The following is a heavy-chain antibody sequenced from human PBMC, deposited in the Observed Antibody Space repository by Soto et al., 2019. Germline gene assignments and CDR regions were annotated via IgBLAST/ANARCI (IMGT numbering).Heavy chain of an antibody. V-gene: IGHV3-23*01. CDR1: GFTFSSYA. D-gene: IGHD3-9*01. J-gene: IGHJ4*02. CDR2: ISGSGGST. Sequence: PGGSLRLSCAASGFTFSSYAMSWVRQAPGKGLEWVSAISGSGGSTYYADSVKGRFTISRDNAKNSLYLQMNSLRAEDTAVYYCARDPHGYDILTGYYTEPDYWGQGTLVTVSS. CDR3: ARDPHGYDILTGYYTEPDY.